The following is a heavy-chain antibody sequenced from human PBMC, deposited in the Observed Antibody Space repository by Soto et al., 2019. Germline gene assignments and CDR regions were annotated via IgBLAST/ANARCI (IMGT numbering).Heavy chain of an antibody. Sequence: SETLSLTCTVSGESIDAYSWSWVGQPPGKGLEWIGNIHYNGNTKYNPSLKSRVTMSVDTSKNQFSLKLISVTAADTAKYFCAREGNLGRWLQPLYFWDQVTLVTVSA. D-gene: IGHD5-12*01. CDR2: IHYNGNT. CDR1: GESIDAYS. J-gene: IGHJ4*02. V-gene: IGHV4-59*13. CDR3: AREGNLGRWLQPLYF.